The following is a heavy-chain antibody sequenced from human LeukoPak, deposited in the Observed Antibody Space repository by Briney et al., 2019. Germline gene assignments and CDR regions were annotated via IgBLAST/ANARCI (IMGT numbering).Heavy chain of an antibody. CDR3: AKLRTAMVRRGAFDI. CDR1: GFTFSSYA. CDR2: ISGNGGST. Sequence: GGSLRLSCAASGFTFSSYAMSWVRQAPGKGLEWVSAISGNGGSTYYADSVKGRFTTSRDNSKNTLYLQMNSLRAEDTAVYYCAKLRTAMVRRGAFDIWGQGTMVTVSS. D-gene: IGHD5-18*01. V-gene: IGHV3-23*01. J-gene: IGHJ3*02.